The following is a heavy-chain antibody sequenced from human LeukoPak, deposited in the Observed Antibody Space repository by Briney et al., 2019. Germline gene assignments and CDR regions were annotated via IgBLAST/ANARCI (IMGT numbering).Heavy chain of an antibody. J-gene: IGHJ6*03. CDR2: IYTSGST. CDR1: GGSISSYY. D-gene: IGHD5-18*01. Sequence: SETLSLTCTVSGGSISSYYWSWIRQPAGKGLEWIGRIYTSGSTNYNPSLKSRVTMSVDTSKNQFSLKLSSVTAADTAVYYCARGSYSYGRGPKYYYYYYYMDVWGKGTTVTISS. V-gene: IGHV4-4*07. CDR3: ARGSYSYGRGPKYYYYYYYMDV.